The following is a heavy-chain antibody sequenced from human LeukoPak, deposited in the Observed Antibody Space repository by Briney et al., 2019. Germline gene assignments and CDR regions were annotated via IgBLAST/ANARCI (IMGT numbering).Heavy chain of an antibody. CDR1: GFTFSSYG. CDR3: ARDILRVGVTLYFDY. J-gene: IGHJ4*02. CDR2: ISYDGSNK. Sequence: PGRSLRLSCAASGFTFSSYGMHWVRQAPGKGLEWVAVISYDGSNKYYADSVKGRFTISRDNSKNTLYLQMNSLRAEDTAVYYCARDILRVGVTLYFDYWGQGNLVTVSS. D-gene: IGHD1-26*01. V-gene: IGHV3-30*03.